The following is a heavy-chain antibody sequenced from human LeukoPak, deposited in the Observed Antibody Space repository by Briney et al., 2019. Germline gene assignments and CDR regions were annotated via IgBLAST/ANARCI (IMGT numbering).Heavy chain of an antibody. CDR3: ARTAMVPNWFAT. Sequence: SVKVSYKASGGTFSSYAISWVRQAPGQGLGWMGGIISIFGTANYAQKFQGRVTITTDESTSTAYMELSSLRSEDTAVDYCARTAMVPNWFATWGQGTLVTVPS. D-gene: IGHD5-18*01. CDR2: IISIFGTA. V-gene: IGHV1-69*05. J-gene: IGHJ5*02. CDR1: GGTFSSYA.